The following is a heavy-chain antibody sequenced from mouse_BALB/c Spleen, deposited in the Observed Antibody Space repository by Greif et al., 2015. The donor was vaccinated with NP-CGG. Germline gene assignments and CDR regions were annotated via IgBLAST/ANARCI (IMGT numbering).Heavy chain of an antibody. V-gene: IGHV7-1*02. CDR2: SRNKANDYTT. D-gene: IGHD2-2*01. CDR3: ARDDGYYWYFDV. Sequence: EVMLVESGGGLVQPGGSLRLSCAASGFTFSDFYMEWVRQPPGKRLEWIAASRNKANDYTTEYSASVKGRFIVSRDTSQSILYLQMNALRAEDTAIYYCARDDGYYWYFDVWGAGTTVTGSS. J-gene: IGHJ1*01. CDR1: GFTFSDFY.